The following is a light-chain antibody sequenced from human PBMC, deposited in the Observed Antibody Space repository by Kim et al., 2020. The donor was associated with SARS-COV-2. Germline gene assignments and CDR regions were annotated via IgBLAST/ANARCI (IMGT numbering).Light chain of an antibody. V-gene: IGLV1-47*01. CDR3: AAWDDSLSGPV. J-gene: IGLJ3*02. CDR2: KDN. CDR1: SSNIGSNC. Sequence: QSVLTQPPSASGTPGQRVTISCSGSSSNIGSNCVYWYQQLPGTAPKLFIYKDNQRPSGVPDRFSGSQSGTSASLAISGLRSEDEADYYCAAWDDSLSGPVFGGGTQLTVL.